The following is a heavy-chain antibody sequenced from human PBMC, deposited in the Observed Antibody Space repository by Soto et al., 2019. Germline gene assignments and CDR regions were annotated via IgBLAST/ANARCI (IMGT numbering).Heavy chain of an antibody. V-gene: IGHV4-59*01. Sequence: NPSETLSLTCTASGGSISSYYWSWIRQPPGKGLEWIGYIYYSGSTNYNPSLKSRVTISVDTSKNQFSLRLSSVTAADTAVYYCARVGSGYETDYWGQGTLVTVSS. J-gene: IGHJ4*02. D-gene: IGHD5-12*01. CDR1: GGSISSYY. CDR3: ARVGSGYETDY. CDR2: IYYSGST.